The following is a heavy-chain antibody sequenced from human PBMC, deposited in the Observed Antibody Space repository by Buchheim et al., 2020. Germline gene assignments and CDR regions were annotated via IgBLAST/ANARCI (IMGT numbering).Heavy chain of an antibody. Sequence: QVQLQESGPGLVKPSGTLSLTCAVSGGSISSSNWWSWVRQPPGKGLGWSGDIYHSGSTNYNPSLKSRVTISVDKSTNKFYLKLSSVTAADTAVYDCARERVYYDSSDGHVGYFDYWGQGTL. V-gene: IGHV4-4*02. CDR3: ARERVYYDSSDGHVGYFDY. J-gene: IGHJ4*02. CDR2: IYHSGST. D-gene: IGHD3-22*01. CDR1: GGSISSSNW.